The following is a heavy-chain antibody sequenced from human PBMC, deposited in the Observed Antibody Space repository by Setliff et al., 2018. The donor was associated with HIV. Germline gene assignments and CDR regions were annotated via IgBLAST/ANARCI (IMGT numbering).Heavy chain of an antibody. J-gene: IGHJ6*03. V-gene: IGHV4-39*01. Sequence: SETLSLTCTVSAGSISTSSYDWGWIRQPPGKGLEWIGSIYYNGTTYYNPSLKGRGTISVDTSKNQFSLNLTSVTAADTAVYYCARQNRGCSSTSCLNYYMDVWGKGTTVTVSS. CDR2: IYYNGTT. CDR1: AGSISTSSYD. D-gene: IGHD2-2*01. CDR3: ARQNRGCSSTSCLNYYMDV.